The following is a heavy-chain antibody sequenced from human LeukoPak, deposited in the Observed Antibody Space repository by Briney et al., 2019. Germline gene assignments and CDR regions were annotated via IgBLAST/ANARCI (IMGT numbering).Heavy chain of an antibody. CDR2: IYYSGST. V-gene: IGHV4-59*01. CDR1: GGSINSYY. J-gene: IGHJ4*02. D-gene: IGHD6-13*01. Sequence: PSETLSLTCTVSGGSINSYYWSWIRQPPGKGLEWIGYIYYSGSTNYNPSLKSRVTISVDTSKNQFSLRLSSVTAADTAVYYCARVTGYMTEDYFDYWGQGTLITVSS. CDR3: ARVTGYMTEDYFDY.